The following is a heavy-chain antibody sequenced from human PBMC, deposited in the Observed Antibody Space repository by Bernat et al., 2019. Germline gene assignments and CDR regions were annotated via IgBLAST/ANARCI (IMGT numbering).Heavy chain of an antibody. Sequence: QVQLLESGGGLVQPGGSLRLSCAASGFTFTNYVMSWVRQAPGKGLEWIGYIYYSGSTYYNPSLKSRVTISVGTSKNQFSLNLSSVSAADTAIYFCATGRRLGFATLDYWGQGILVTVSS. CDR2: IYYSGST. V-gene: IGHV4-59*06. CDR3: ATGRRLGFATLDY. D-gene: IGHD1-1*01. CDR1: GFTFTNYV. J-gene: IGHJ4*02.